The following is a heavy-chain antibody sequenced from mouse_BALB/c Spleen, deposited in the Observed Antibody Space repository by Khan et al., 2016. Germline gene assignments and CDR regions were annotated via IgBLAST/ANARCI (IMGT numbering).Heavy chain of an antibody. CDR1: GYAFSSYW. Sequence: QVQLQQSGAELVRPGSSVKISCKASGYAFSSYWMNWVKQRPGQGLEWIGQIYPGDGDTNYNGKFKGKATMTTDKSSSTDYMPLSSLTSEDSAVYYGARRYYRYEAWFAYWGQGTLVPVSA. D-gene: IGHD2-14*01. CDR3: ARRYYRYEAWFAY. CDR2: IYPGDGDT. V-gene: IGHV1-80*01. J-gene: IGHJ3*01.